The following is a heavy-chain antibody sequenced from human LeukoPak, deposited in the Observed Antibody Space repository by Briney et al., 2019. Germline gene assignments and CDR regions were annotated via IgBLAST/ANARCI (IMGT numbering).Heavy chain of an antibody. D-gene: IGHD3-22*01. CDR1: GYTFTSYG. CDR3: ARGPGGRRGYYPLEDDYYYHYMYV. J-gene: IGHJ6*03. V-gene: IGHV1-18*01. CDR2: ISAYNGNR. Sequence: GASVKVSCKASGYTFTSYGISWVRQAPGQGLEWMGWISAYNGNRNYAQKLQGRVTMTTDTSTSTAYMELRSLRSDDTAVYYCARGPGGRRGYYPLEDDYYYHYMYVWGKGTTVTISS.